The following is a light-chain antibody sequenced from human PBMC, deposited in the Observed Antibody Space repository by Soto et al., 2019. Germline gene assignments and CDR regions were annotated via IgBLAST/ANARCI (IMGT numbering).Light chain of an antibody. V-gene: IGLV2-14*03. CDR1: SSDVGGYDF. CDR2: DVN. CDR3: SSYTSSSTDV. J-gene: IGLJ1*01. Sequence: QSVLTQPASVSGSPGQSITISCTGTSSDVGGYDFVSWYQQHPGKAPKLLIYDVNNRPSGVSDRFSGSKSGNTASLTISWLQAEDKADYYCSSYTSSSTDVFGTGTKVTVL.